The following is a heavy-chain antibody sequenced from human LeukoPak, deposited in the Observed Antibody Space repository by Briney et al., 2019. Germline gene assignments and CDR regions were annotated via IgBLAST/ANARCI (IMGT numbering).Heavy chain of an antibody. D-gene: IGHD3-22*01. J-gene: IGHJ5*02. CDR2: ISYDGSNK. Sequence: GGSLRLSCAASGFTFSSYAMSWVRQAPGKGLEWVAVISYDGSNKYYADSVKGRFTISRDNSKNTLYLQMNSLRAEDTAVYYCARDRYYDSSGPNWFDPWGQGTLVTVSS. V-gene: IGHV3-30-3*01. CDR1: GFTFSSYA. CDR3: ARDRYYDSSGPNWFDP.